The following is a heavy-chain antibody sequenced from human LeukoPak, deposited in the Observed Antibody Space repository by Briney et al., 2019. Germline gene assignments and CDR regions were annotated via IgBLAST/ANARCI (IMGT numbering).Heavy chain of an antibody. CDR3: ARCGGKWLHYMDV. V-gene: IGHV4-34*01. J-gene: IGHJ6*03. CDR1: GGSFSGYY. D-gene: IGHD5-12*01. Sequence: SETLSLTCAVYGGSFSGYYWSWIRQPPGKGLEWIGEINHSGSTNYNPSLKSRVTISVDTSKNQFSLKLSSVTAADTAVYYCARCGGKWLHYMDVWGKGTTVTVSS. CDR2: INHSGST.